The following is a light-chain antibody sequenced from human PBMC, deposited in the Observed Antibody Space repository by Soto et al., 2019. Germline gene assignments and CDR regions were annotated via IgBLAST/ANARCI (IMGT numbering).Light chain of an antibody. J-gene: IGKJ1*01. Sequence: DVVLTQSPLSLPVTLGQPASISCRSSQSLVHSNGNTYLHWFQQRPGQSPRRLIYRVSNRESGVADRFSGSGSGTDFTLKISRVEAADVGVCYCMQGTHCPPETFGQGTKVEIK. V-gene: IGKV2-30*02. CDR3: MQGTHCPPET. CDR2: RVS. CDR1: QSLVHSNGNTY.